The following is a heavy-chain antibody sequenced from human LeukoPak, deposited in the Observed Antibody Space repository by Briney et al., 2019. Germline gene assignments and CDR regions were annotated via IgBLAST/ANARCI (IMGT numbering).Heavy chain of an antibody. CDR3: AKQASNYYDRNDAFDI. CDR2: IHPGDSDT. V-gene: IGHV5-51*01. D-gene: IGHD3-22*01. Sequence: GESLKISCKGSGYSFTSYWIGWVRQMPGKGLEWMGIIHPGDSDTRYSPSFQGQVTISADKSISTAYLQWSSLKASDTAMYYCAKQASNYYDRNDAFDIWGQGTMVTVSS. CDR1: GYSFTSYW. J-gene: IGHJ3*02.